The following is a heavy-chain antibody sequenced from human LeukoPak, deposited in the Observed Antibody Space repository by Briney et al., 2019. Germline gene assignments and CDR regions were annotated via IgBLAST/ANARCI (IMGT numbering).Heavy chain of an antibody. CDR3: ARGRSSGWTGGNWFDP. D-gene: IGHD6-19*01. CDR2: IIPIFGTA. J-gene: IGHJ5*02. Sequence: SVKVSCKASGGTFSSYAISWVRQAPGQGLEWMGGIIPIFGTANYTQKFQGRVTITADESTSTAYMELSNLRSEDTAVYYCARGRSSGWTGGNWFDPWGQGTLVTVSS. V-gene: IGHV1-69*13. CDR1: GGTFSSYA.